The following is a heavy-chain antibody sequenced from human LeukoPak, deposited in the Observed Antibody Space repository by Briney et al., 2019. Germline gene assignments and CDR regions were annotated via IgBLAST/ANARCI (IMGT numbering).Heavy chain of an antibody. Sequence: GGSLRLSCAASGFTFSDYFMSWIRQAPGKGLEWVSYISGSGDIRYYADSVKGRFTISRDNAKNSVFLQMNSLRAEDTAVYYCTRDWNYYDSSGYYWGQGNLFAVSS. V-gene: IGHV3-11*04. D-gene: IGHD3-22*01. CDR3: TRDWNYYDSSGYY. J-gene: IGHJ4*02. CDR1: GFTFSDYF. CDR2: ISGSGDIR.